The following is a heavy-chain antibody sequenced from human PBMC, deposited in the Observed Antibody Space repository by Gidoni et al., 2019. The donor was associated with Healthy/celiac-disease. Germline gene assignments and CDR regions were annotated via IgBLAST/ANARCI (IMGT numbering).Heavy chain of an antibody. CDR2: IWYDGSNK. J-gene: IGHJ3*02. Sequence: QVQLVESGGGVVQPGRSLRLSCAASGFTFSSYGMHWVRQAPGKGLEWVAVIWYDGSNKYYADSVKGRFTISRDNSKNTLYLQMNSLRAEDTAVYYCAREWSARSFDIWGQGTMVTVSS. CDR3: AREWSARSFDI. CDR1: GFTFSSYG. D-gene: IGHD3-3*01. V-gene: IGHV3-33*01.